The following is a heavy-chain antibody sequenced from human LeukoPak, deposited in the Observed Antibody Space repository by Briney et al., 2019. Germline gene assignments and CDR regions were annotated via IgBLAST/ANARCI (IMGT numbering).Heavy chain of an antibody. CDR3: ARASIMVRGVTTFDY. D-gene: IGHD3-10*01. V-gene: IGHV3-13*01. CDR1: GFTFSSHD. CDR2: IGTVGDT. J-gene: IGHJ4*02. Sequence: TGGSLRLSCTASGFTFSSHDMHWVRQATGKGLEWVSAIGTVGDTYYPGSVQGRFTISRENPKNSLNLQMNSLRAGDTAVYYCARASIMVRGVTTFDYWGQGTLVTVSS.